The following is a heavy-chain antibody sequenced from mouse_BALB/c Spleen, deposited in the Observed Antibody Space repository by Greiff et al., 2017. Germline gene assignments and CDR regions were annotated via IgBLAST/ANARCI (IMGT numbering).Heavy chain of an antibody. CDR3: ARDFPHYYGYGFAY. CDR1: GFSLTSYG. Sequence: VMLVESGPGLVAPSQSLSITCTVSGFSLTSYGVHWVRQPPGKGLEWLGVIWAGGSTNYNSALMSRLSISKDNSKSQVFLKMNSLQTDDTAMYYCARDFPHYYGYGFAYWGQGTLVTVSA. D-gene: IGHD1-2*01. CDR2: IWAGGST. V-gene: IGHV2-9*02. J-gene: IGHJ3*01.